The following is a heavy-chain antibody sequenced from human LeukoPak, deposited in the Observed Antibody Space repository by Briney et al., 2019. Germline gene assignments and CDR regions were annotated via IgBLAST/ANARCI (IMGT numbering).Heavy chain of an antibody. CDR1: RFTFSSYG. V-gene: IGHV3-30*02. J-gene: IGHJ6*03. CDR2: IRYDGSTK. D-gene: IGHD4-17*01. CDR3: VSGEQGYMDV. Sequence: PGGSLRLSCAASRFTFSSYGMHWVRQAPGKGLEWVAFIRYDGSTKSYADSVKGRFTISRDNSKNTLYLQMNSLRAEDMALYYCVSGEQGYMDVWGKGTTVTVSS.